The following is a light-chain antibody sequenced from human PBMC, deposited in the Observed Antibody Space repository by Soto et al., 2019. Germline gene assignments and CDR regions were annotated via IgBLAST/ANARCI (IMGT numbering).Light chain of an antibody. Sequence: QSALTQPASVSGSPGQSITISCTGTTSDVGTYSLVSWYQQHPGKAPKLIIYGVDKPPSGVSDRFSGSKSGNRASLTISGLQAEDEADYYCCSYASTIACVFGGGTKLTVL. CDR1: TSDVGTYSL. CDR3: CSYASTIACV. J-gene: IGLJ2*01. V-gene: IGLV2-23*02. CDR2: GVD.